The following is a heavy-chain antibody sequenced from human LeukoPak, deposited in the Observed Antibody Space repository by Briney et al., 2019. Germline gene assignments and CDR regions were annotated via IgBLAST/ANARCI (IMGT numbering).Heavy chain of an antibody. D-gene: IGHD2-21*02. CDR3: ARQWAKSSVTENGWFDP. J-gene: IGHJ5*02. Sequence: SETLSLTCTVSGGSISSYYWSWIRRPPGKGLEWIGYIYYSGSTNYNPSLKSRVTISVDTSKNQFSLKLSSVTAADTAVYYCARQWAKSSVTENGWFDPWGQGTLVTVSS. CDR2: IYYSGST. V-gene: IGHV4-59*08. CDR1: GGSISSYY.